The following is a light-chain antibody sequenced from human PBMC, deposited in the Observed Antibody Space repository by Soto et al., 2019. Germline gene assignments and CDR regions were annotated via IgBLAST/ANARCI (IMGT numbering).Light chain of an antibody. V-gene: IGKV4-1*01. J-gene: IGKJ5*01. CDR2: WAS. CDR1: QTVLYSSNNKNY. CDR3: QQYFSTPIT. Sequence: DILMTQSPDSLAVSLGERATINCNSSQTVLYSSNNKNYLAWYQQKPGQPPKLLIYWASTRESGVPDRFSGSGSGTDFTLTVSSLQAEDVAVYYCQQYFSTPITFGQGTRLEIK.